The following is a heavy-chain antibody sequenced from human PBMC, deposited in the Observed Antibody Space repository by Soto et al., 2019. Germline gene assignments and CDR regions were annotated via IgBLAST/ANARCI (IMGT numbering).Heavy chain of an antibody. J-gene: IGHJ4*02. CDR3: ARDRVEDSSSWYLNPNYFDY. Sequence: GGSLRLSCAASGFTFSSYAMHWVRQAPGKGLEYVSAISSNGGSTYYANSVKGRFTISRDNSKNTLYLQMGSLRAEDMAVYYCARDRVEDSSSWYLNPNYFDYWGQGTLVTVSS. D-gene: IGHD6-13*01. CDR1: GFTFSSYA. CDR2: ISSNGGST. V-gene: IGHV3-64*01.